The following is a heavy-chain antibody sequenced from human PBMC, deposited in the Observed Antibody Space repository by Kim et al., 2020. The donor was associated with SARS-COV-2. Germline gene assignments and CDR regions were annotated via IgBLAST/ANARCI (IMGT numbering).Heavy chain of an antibody. CDR2: IIPIFGTA. CDR1: GGTFSSYA. CDR3: ARVWGIAVAGPIRDNWFDP. Sequence: SVKVSCKASGGTFSSYAISWVRQAPGQGLEWMGGIIPIFGTANYAQKFQGRVTITADESTSTAYMELSSLRSEDTAVYYCARVWGIAVAGPIRDNWFDPWGQGTLVTVSS. V-gene: IGHV1-69*13. D-gene: IGHD6-19*01. J-gene: IGHJ5*02.